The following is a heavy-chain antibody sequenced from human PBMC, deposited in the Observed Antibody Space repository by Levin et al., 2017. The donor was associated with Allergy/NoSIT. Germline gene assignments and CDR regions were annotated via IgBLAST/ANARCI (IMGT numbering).Heavy chain of an antibody. J-gene: IGHJ3*02. V-gene: IGHV4-39*07. CDR2: IYYSGST. Sequence: PSETLSLTCTVSGGSISSSSYYWGWIRQPPGKGLEWIGSIYYSGSTYYNPSLKSRVTISVDTSKNQFSLKLSSVTAADTAVYYCARFLAVAYDAFDIWGQGTMVTVSS. D-gene: IGHD6-19*01. CDR3: ARFLAVAYDAFDI. CDR1: GGSISSSSYY.